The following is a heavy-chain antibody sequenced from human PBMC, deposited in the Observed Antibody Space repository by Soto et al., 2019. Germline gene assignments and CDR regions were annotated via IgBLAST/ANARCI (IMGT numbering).Heavy chain of an antibody. Sequence: PGGSLRLSCAASGFTFSSYGMHWVRQAPGKGLEWVAVISYDGSNKYYADSVKGRFTISRDNSKNTLYLQMNSLRAEDTAVYYCAKDGSRIQLWYYFDYWGQGTLVTVSS. V-gene: IGHV3-30*18. CDR1: GFTFSSYG. D-gene: IGHD5-18*01. J-gene: IGHJ4*02. CDR2: ISYDGSNK. CDR3: AKDGSRIQLWYYFDY.